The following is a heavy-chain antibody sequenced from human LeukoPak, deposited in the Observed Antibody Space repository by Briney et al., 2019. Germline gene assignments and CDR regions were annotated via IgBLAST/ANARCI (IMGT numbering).Heavy chain of an antibody. D-gene: IGHD3-22*01. CDR1: GGSFSGYY. V-gene: IGHV4-34*01. CDR2: MNPSGST. CDR3: ARGRQDVTMIVVVMTAVSYYLDV. J-gene: IGHJ6*03. Sequence: SETLSLTCAGYGGSFSGYYWTWIRQTPEKGLEWIGEMNPSGSTNYNPSLKSRVTISVDTSKNQFSLELSSVTAADTAVYYCARGRQDVTMIVVVMTAVSYYLDVWGKGTTVTVS.